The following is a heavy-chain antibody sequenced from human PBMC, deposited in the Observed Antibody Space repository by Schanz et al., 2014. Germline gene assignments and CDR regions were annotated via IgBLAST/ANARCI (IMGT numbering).Heavy chain of an antibody. J-gene: IGHJ4*02. CDR2: IGAYNGNT. CDR1: GYTFTRYG. CDR3: ARDRDQWDGNYLDY. Sequence: QVQLVQSGAEVKKPGASVKVSCKASGYTFTRYGITWVRQAPGQGLEWMGWIGAYNGNTNYAQNLQGRVTMNIDTSTSTVYMELRSLTSDDSAVYYCARDRDQWDGNYLDYWGQGTLVTVSS. V-gene: IGHV1-18*01. D-gene: IGHD1-26*01.